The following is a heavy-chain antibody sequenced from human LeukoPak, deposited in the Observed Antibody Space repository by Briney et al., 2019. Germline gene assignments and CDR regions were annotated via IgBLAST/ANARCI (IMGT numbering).Heavy chain of an antibody. CDR3: TREGYYAFDI. Sequence: GRSLRLSCAASGFTFTNYAMQWVRQAPGKGLEGVAIISFDGTNKDYADCVKGRFTNSRDNSENKLFLQKKSFRAEGTAVYYCTREGYYAFDIWGQGTMVTVSS. CDR1: GFTFTNYA. J-gene: IGHJ3*02. D-gene: IGHD3-22*01. CDR2: ISFDGTNK. V-gene: IGHV3-30-3*01.